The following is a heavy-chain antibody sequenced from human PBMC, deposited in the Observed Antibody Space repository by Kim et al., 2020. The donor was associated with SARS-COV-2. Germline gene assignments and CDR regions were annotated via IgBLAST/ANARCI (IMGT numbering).Heavy chain of an antibody. Sequence: GGSLRLSCAASGFTFSRYWMHWVRQAPGEGLVWVSRINDDGRGTNYADSVKGRFTISRDNSKNILYLQMNSLRVEDTAVYYCVRDPYSEYYFWGQGTLVT. V-gene: IGHV3-74*01. CDR1: GFTFSRYW. J-gene: IGHJ4*02. CDR3: VRDPYSEYYF. CDR2: INDDGRGT. D-gene: IGHD1-26*01.